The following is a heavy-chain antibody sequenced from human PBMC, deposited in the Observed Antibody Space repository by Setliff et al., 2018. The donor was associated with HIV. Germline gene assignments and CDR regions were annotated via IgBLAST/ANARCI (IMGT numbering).Heavy chain of an antibody. Sequence: KTSETLSLTCGVSGYSMSSGYYWGWIRQPPGKGLEWIGNVYHTGSTYYNPSLKSRVTISVDTSKNQFSLKLNSVTAADTAVYYCARGRSCSSSSCYLVYYYYYGMDVWGHGSTVTVSS. CDR2: VYHTGST. CDR3: ARGRSCSSSSCYLVYYYYYGMDV. V-gene: IGHV4-38-2*01. CDR1: GYSMSSGYY. J-gene: IGHJ6*02. D-gene: IGHD2-2*01.